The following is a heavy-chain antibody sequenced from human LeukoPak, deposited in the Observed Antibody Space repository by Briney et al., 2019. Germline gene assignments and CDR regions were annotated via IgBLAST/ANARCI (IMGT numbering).Heavy chain of an antibody. CDR2: IYGSGST. D-gene: IGHD1-1*01. J-gene: IGHJ5*02. CDR3: AREGTSGTHLNWFDP. CDR1: GVSIGNYY. V-gene: IGHV4-59*01. Sequence: SETLSLTCAVSGVSIGNYYWSWIRQPPGKGLEWIGHIYGSGSTNYNPSLKSRVTLSVDTSKNQFSLKLSSVTAADTAVYYCAREGTSGTHLNWFDPWGQGTLVTVSS.